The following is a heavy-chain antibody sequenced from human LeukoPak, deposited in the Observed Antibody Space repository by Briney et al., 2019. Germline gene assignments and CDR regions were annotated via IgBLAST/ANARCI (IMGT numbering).Heavy chain of an antibody. D-gene: IGHD6-6*01. J-gene: IGHJ3*01. CDR2: IYYSGST. CDR1: GGSISRGDYY. CDR3: ARRVATRPVYAFDV. V-gene: IGHV4-31*03. Sequence: PSETLSLTCTVSGGSISRGDYYWTWIRQHPGEGLEWIGYIYYSGSTYYNPSLKSRVSISVDMSKNHFSLELRSVTAADTAVYYCARRVATRPVYAFDVWGQGTMVSVSS.